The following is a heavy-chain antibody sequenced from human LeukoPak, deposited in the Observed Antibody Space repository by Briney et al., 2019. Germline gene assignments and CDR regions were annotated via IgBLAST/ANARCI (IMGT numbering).Heavy chain of an antibody. CDR1: AGSVSSTDHY. V-gene: IGHV4-61*08. D-gene: IGHD3-22*01. Sequence: RPSETLSLTCTVSAGSVSSTDHYWSWIRQPPGKGLEWIGYIYYSANINYNPSLKSRVTISLDTSKNQFSLDLSSATAADTAVYYCARLTYYYDSSTHYYWFDPWGQGTLVTVSS. CDR3: ARLTYYYDSSTHYYWFDP. J-gene: IGHJ5*02. CDR2: IYYSANI.